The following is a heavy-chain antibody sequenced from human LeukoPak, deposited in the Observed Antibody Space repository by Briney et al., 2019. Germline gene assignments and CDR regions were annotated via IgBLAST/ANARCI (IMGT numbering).Heavy chain of an antibody. J-gene: IGHJ4*02. D-gene: IGHD5-18*01. Sequence: GGSLRLSCAASGFTFSSYAMHWVRRAPGKGLEWVAVISYDGSNKYYADSVKGRFTISRDNSKNTLYLQMNSLRAEDTAVYYCAREGGGYSYGLDYWGQGTLVTVSS. CDR2: ISYDGSNK. V-gene: IGHV3-30-3*01. CDR1: GFTFSSYA. CDR3: AREGGGYSYGLDY.